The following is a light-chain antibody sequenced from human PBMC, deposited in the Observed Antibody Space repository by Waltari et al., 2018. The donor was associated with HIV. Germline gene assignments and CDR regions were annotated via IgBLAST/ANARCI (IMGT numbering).Light chain of an antibody. CDR1: QGISNY. CDR2: AAS. CDR3: QKYYSARSWT. V-gene: IGKV1-27*01. J-gene: IGKJ1*01. Sequence: DIQMTQSPSSLSASVGDRVTITCRPRQGISNYLAWYQQKPGKVPKVLIYAASTLQSGVPSRFSGSGSGTDFTLTSTSLQPEDVATYYCQKYYSARSWTFGQGTKVEIK.